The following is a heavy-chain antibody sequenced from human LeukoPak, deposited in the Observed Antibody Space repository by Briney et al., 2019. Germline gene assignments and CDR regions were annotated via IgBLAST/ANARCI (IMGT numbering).Heavy chain of an antibody. D-gene: IGHD3-9*01. CDR1: GFTFSSHG. CDR2: ISPSGSIS. J-gene: IGHJ5*02. V-gene: IGHV3-23*01. Sequence: GGTLRLSCAASGFTFSSHGINWVRQAPGKGLEWVSGISPSGSISYYADSVKGRFTISRDNSKNTVSLQMNSLRAEDTALYYCARDLDWGAFDAWGQGTLVTVSS. CDR3: ARDLDWGAFDA.